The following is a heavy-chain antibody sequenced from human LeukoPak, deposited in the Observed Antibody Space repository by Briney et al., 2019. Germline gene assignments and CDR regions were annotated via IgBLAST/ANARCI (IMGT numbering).Heavy chain of an antibody. V-gene: IGHV4-4*07. J-gene: IGHJ6*03. CDR3: ARDSLGFGELYYYYYMDV. Sequence: PSETLSLTCTVSGGSISSYYWSWIRQPAGKGLEWIGRIYTSGSTNYNPSLKSRVTMSVDTSKNQFSLKLSSVTAADTAVYYCARDSLGFGELYYYYYMDVWGKGTTVTISS. CDR2: IYTSGST. D-gene: IGHD3-10*01. CDR1: GGSISSYY.